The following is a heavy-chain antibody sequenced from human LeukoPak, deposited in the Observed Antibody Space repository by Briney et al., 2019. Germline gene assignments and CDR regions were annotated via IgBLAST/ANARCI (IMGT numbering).Heavy chain of an antibody. V-gene: IGHV3-30*02. Sequence: GGSLRLSCAASGFTFSSYGMHWVRQAPGKGLEWVAFIRYDGSNKYYADSVKGRLTISRDNSKNTLYLQMNSLRAEDTAVYYCAKELYYYDSSGYYPFDYWGQGTLVTVSS. CDR3: AKELYYYDSSGYYPFDY. J-gene: IGHJ4*02. D-gene: IGHD3-22*01. CDR1: GFTFSSYG. CDR2: IRYDGSNK.